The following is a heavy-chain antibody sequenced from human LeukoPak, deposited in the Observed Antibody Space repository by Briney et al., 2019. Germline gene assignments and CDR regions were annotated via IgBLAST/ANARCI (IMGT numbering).Heavy chain of an antibody. Sequence: PGGSLRLSCTASGFTFDDSAMHWVRQPPGKGLEWVSGISWNSVSIGYADSVKGRFTISRDNSKNTLYLQMNSLRAEDTAVYYCAKLGGYDFWSGQWPLYWFDPWGQGTLVTVSS. D-gene: IGHD3-3*01. CDR3: AKLGGYDFWSGQWPLYWFDP. J-gene: IGHJ5*02. V-gene: IGHV3-9*01. CDR2: ISWNSVSI. CDR1: GFTFDDSA.